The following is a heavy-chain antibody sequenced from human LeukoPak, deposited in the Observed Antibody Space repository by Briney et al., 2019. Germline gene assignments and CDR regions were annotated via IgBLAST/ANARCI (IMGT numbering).Heavy chain of an antibody. J-gene: IGHJ4*02. V-gene: IGHV4-4*09. CDR3: ARHGFGESFYFDY. CDR1: GASITNFY. D-gene: IGHD3-10*01. CDR2: IYPSGTT. Sequence: SETLSLTCTVSGASITNFYWSWVRRPPGKGLEWIGYIYPSGTTNYNPSLQSRVTMSLDASKNQLSLRLSSVTAADTAVYYCARHGFGESFYFDYWGQGTLVTVSS.